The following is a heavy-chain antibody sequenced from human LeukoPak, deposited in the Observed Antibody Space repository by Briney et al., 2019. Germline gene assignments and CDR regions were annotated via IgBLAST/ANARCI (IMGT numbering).Heavy chain of an antibody. Sequence: TGGSLRLSCAASGFTFSSSAMSWVRQAPGKGLEWVSAISNNGGYTYYADSVQGRFTISRDSSKNTLFLQMNTLRAEDTAIYYCAKDRTVGASYWYFDLWGRGTLVTVSS. D-gene: IGHD1-26*01. V-gene: IGHV3-23*01. J-gene: IGHJ2*01. CDR2: ISNNGGYT. CDR3: AKDRTVGASYWYFDL. CDR1: GFTFSSSA.